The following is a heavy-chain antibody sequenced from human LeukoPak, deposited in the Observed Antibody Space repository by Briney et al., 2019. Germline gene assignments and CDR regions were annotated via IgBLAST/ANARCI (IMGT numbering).Heavy chain of an antibody. CDR2: IKSKTDGGTT. CDR3: TTVRRHLPIITMVRGEAEYYYYMDV. V-gene: IGHV3-15*01. J-gene: IGHJ6*03. D-gene: IGHD3-10*01. CDR1: GFTFSSYA. Sequence: GGSLRLSCAASGFTFSSYAMSWVRQAPGKGLEWVGRIKSKTDGGTTDYAAPVKGRFTISRDASKNTLYLQMNSLKTEDTAVYYCTTVRRHLPIITMVRGEAEYYYYMDVWGKGTTVTISS.